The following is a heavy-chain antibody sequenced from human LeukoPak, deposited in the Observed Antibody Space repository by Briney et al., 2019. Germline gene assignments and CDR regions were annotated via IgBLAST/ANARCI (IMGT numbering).Heavy chain of an antibody. V-gene: IGHV1-2*02. D-gene: IGHD3-3*01. J-gene: IGHJ5*02. CDR1: GYTFTGYY. CDR2: INPNSGGT. CDR3: ARDYYTVGGYNWFDP. Sequence: ASVKVSCKASGYTFTGYYMHWVRQAPGQGLEWMGWINPNSGGTNYAQKFQGRVTMTRDTSISTAYMELSRLRSDDTAVYYCARDYYTVGGYNWFDPWGQGTLVTVSS.